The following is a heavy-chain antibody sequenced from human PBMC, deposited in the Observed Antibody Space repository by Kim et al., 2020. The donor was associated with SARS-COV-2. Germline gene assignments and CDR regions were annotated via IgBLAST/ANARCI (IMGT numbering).Heavy chain of an antibody. D-gene: IGHD3-22*01. CDR2: INPNTGGA. Sequence: ASVKVSCKASGYTFSDYSIHWVRQAPGQGLEWMGWINPNTGGAKYAQKFQGGVTITRDTSISTAYMELTNLKFDDTAVYYCARDLGGFDSSGYFRHWGQGTLVTVSS. CDR3: ARDLGGFDSSGYFRH. V-gene: IGHV1-2*02. J-gene: IGHJ4*01. CDR1: GYTFSDYS.